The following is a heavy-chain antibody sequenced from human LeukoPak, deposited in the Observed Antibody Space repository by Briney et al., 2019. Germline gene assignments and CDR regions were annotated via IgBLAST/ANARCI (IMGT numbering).Heavy chain of an antibody. J-gene: IGHJ4*02. CDR1: GYTFTSYD. D-gene: IGHD6-19*01. Sequence: ASVTVSCKASGYTFTSYDINWVRQAAGQGLEWMGWMNPNSGNTGYAQKFQGRVTITRNTSISTAYMELSSLRSEDTAVYYCARVRYHAVAGMEIDYWGQGTLVTVSS. CDR2: MNPNSGNT. V-gene: IGHV1-8*03. CDR3: ARVRYHAVAGMEIDY.